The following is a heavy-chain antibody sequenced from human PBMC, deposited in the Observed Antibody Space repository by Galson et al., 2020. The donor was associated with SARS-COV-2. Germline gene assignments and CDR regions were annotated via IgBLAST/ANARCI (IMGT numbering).Heavy chain of an antibody. CDR1: GFNFSGSA. Sequence: GESLKISCAASGFNFSGSAMHWVRQASGKGLEWVGRIRNKAKSYATVYTASVKGRFTISRDDSKNTAYLQMSSLKPEDTAMYYCTPDPVLNLWGKGTRVTVSS. CDR2: IRNKAKSYAT. CDR3: TPDPVLNL. J-gene: IGHJ5*02. V-gene: IGHV3-73*01. D-gene: IGHD2-8*01.